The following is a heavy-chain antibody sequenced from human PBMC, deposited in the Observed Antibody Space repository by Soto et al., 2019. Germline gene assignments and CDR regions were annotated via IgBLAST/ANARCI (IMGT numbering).Heavy chain of an antibody. J-gene: IGHJ6*02. CDR3: AKSDVGRTSRTSSFGYYGLDV. V-gene: IGHV3-23*01. D-gene: IGHD1-1*01. CDR2: ISGSGAGT. CDR1: GFTFGSYA. Sequence: GGSLRLSCAASGFTFGSYAMSWVRQAPGKGLEWVSGISGSGAGTYYADSVKGRFTISRDNSKNTLYLQMNSLRTEDTAVYYCAKSDVGRTSRTSSFGYYGLDVWGQGTTVTVSS.